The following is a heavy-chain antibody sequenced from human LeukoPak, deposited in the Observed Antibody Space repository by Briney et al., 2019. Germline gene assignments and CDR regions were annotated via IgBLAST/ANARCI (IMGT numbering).Heavy chain of an antibody. V-gene: IGHV3-23*01. CDR1: GFTFSNYA. CDR3: ARDPNGNYVGAFDFQR. CDR2: ISGHGT. J-gene: IGHJ1*01. D-gene: IGHD3-3*01. Sequence: PGGSLRLSCSASGFTFSNYALTWVRQAPGRGLEWVSSISGHGTYYADSVKGRFSISRDNYKNTLYLQMNSLRAEDTAVYYCARDPNGNYVGAFDFQRWGQGTLVSVSS.